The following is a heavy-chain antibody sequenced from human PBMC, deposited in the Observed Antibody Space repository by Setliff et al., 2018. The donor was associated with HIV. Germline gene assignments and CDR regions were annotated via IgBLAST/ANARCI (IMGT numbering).Heavy chain of an antibody. CDR3: ARLGYNYDSSGHGL. D-gene: IGHD3-22*01. J-gene: IGHJ4*02. Sequence: KTSETLSLTCTVSGGSVSDTSYYWGWIRQPPGKGLEWIGEINHSGSTNYKSSLKSRVTISADTSKRQFSLKLSSVTAADTAVYYCARLGYNYDSSGHGLWGQGTLVTVSS. CDR1: GGSVSDTSYY. CDR2: INHSGST. V-gene: IGHV4-34*01.